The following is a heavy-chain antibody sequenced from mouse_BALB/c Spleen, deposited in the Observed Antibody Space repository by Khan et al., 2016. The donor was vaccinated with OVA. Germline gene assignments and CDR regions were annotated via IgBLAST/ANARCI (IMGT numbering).Heavy chain of an antibody. Sequence: EVQLVESGGDLVKPGGSLKLSCAASGFTFSTYGMSWVRQTPDKRLEWVATISSGGTYTYYPDSVKGRFTISRDNAKNTLYPQMSSLKSEDTAIYYCARLAYYYDSEGFAYWGQGTLVTVSA. CDR3: ARLAYYYDSEGFAY. D-gene: IGHD1-1*01. V-gene: IGHV5-6*01. CDR1: GFTFSTYG. J-gene: IGHJ3*01. CDR2: ISSGGTYT.